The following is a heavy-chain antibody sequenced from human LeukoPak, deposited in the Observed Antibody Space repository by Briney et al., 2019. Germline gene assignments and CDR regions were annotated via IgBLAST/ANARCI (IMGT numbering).Heavy chain of an antibody. Sequence: LETLSLTCTVSGGSISSSNYYWGWIRQPPGKGLEWIGSIYYSGSTYYNPSLKSRVTISVDTSKNQFSLSMRSVTAADTAVYYCARVSAAGMEFHYGMDVWGQGTTVFVSS. D-gene: IGHD6-13*01. CDR3: ARVSAAGMEFHYGMDV. CDR2: IYYSGST. V-gene: IGHV4-39*07. CDR1: GGSISSSNYY. J-gene: IGHJ6*02.